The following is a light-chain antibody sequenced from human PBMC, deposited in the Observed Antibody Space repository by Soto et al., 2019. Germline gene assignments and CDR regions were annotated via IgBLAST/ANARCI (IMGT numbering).Light chain of an antibody. V-gene: IGLV1-51*01. J-gene: IGLJ2*01. CDR1: SSNIGNNY. CDR3: GTWDSSLSYVV. CDR2: DNN. Sequence: QSALTQPPSVSEAPGQKVTISCSGSSSNIGNNYVSWYQQLPGTAPKLLIYDNNKRPSGIPDRFSGSKSGTSATLGITGLQTGDEADYYCGTWDSSLSYVVFGGGTKVTVL.